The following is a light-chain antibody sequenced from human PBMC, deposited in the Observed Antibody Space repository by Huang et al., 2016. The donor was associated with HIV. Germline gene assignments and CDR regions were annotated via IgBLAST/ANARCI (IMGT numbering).Light chain of an antibody. V-gene: IGKV3-15*01. Sequence: EIVMTQSPVTLSVSPGERATRSCRASQNIDSNLAWYQQQSGQAPRLLIYGASTRATGIPARCSGSGSGTEFTLTISRLQSEDFVVYYCQRYNGWPPYTFGQGTKLEIK. CDR3: QRYNGWPPYT. J-gene: IGKJ2*01. CDR1: QNIDSN. CDR2: GAS.